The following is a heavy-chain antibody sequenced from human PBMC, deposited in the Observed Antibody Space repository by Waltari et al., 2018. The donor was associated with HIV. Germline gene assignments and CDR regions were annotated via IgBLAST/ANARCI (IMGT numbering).Heavy chain of an antibody. CDR2: INSDGSNT. V-gene: IGHV3-74*01. J-gene: IGHJ4*02. D-gene: IGHD1-26*01. CDR3: ARGFSGSYPNHFDY. CDR1: GFTFSPYW. Sequence: EVQLVESGGGLVQPGGSLRLSCSASGFTFSPYWMHWVRQVPGKGMVWVSRINSDGSNTNYADSVKGRFTISRDNAKNTLYLQMNSLRADDTAVYYCARGFSGSYPNHFDYWGQGTLVTVSS.